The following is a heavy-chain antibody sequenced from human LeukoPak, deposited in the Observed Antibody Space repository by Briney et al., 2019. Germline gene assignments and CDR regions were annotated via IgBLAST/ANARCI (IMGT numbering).Heavy chain of an antibody. CDR1: GFTFSSYW. D-gene: IGHD3-16*01. V-gene: IGHV3-7*01. CDR3: ARNRGISH. CDR2: IKQDGSEK. J-gene: IGHJ4*02. Sequence: GGSLRLSCAVSGFTFSSYWMSWVRQAPGKGLEWVANIKQDGSEKYYVDSVKGRFTISRDNVKNSLFLQMDSLKGEDTAVYYCARNRGISHWGQGTLVTVSS.